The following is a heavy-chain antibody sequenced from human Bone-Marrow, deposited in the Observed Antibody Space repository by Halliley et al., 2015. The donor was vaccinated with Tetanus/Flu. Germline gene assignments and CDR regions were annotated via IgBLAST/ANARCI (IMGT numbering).Heavy chain of an antibody. J-gene: IGHJ1*01. CDR3: ARLAWGFSAAGSFDH. V-gene: IGHV3-53*01. CDR1: GLTFSGYA. Sequence: SLRLSCAASGLTFSGYAMHWVRQAPGKGVEGVSVIYSDGRTYHADSVKGRFTLSRDKSKNLLFLHMSSLRADDTAVYYCARLAWGFSAAGSFDHWGQGTLVAVSS. CDR2: IYSDGRT. D-gene: IGHD6-13*01.